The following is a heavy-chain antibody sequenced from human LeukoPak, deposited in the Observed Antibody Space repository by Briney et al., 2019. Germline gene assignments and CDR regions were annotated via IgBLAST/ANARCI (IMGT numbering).Heavy chain of an antibody. CDR3: AKDHANTPVVTN. D-gene: IGHD2-21*02. CDR1: GFTFSSYW. J-gene: IGHJ4*02. Sequence: PGGSLRLSCAASGFTFSSYWMSWVRQAPGKGLEWVANIKQDGSEKYYVDSVKGRFTISRDNAKNSLYLQMNNLRVDDTAIYYCAKDHANTPVVTNWGQGILVSVSS. CDR2: IKQDGSEK. V-gene: IGHV3-7*03.